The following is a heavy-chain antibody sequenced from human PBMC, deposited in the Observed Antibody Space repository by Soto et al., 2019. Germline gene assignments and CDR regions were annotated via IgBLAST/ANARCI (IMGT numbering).Heavy chain of an antibody. CDR1: GGSLSGYY. D-gene: IGHD3-10*01. V-gene: IGHV4-34*01. J-gene: IGHJ4*02. CDR3: ARRHYYGSGSYLISKPFDY. Sequence: PSGTLSPTCAVYGGSLSGYYWGWIRPPPGKGAEWIGEINHSGSTNYNPSLKSRVTISVDTSKNQFSLKLSSVTAADTAVYYCARRHYYGSGSYLISKPFDYWGQGTLVTVSS. CDR2: INHSGST.